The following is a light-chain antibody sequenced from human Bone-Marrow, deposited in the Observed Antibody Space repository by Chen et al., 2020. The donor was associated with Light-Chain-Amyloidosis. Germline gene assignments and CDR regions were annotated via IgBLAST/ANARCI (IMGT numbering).Light chain of an antibody. CDR3: QVWDRSSDRPV. V-gene: IGLV3-21*02. J-gene: IGLJ3*02. CDR2: DDS. CDR1: NIGSTS. Sequence: SYVLTQPSSVSVAPGQTATIACGGNNIGSTSVHWYQQPPGQAPLLVVYDDSDRPSGIPERLSGDNSGNTATLNISRVEDGEEADYYCQVWDRSSDRPVFGGGTKLTVL.